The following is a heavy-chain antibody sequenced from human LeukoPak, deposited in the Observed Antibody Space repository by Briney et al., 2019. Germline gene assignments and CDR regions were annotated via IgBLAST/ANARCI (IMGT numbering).Heavy chain of an antibody. CDR3: ASQITIPPYYFDY. J-gene: IGHJ4*02. CDR2: IYYSGST. D-gene: IGHD3-3*01. Sequence: PSETLSLTCTVSGGSISSTGYYWGWIRQPPGKGLEWIGSIYYSGSTYYNPSLKSRVTISVDTSKNQFSLKLSSVTAADTAVYFCASQITIPPYYFDYWGQGTLVTVSS. V-gene: IGHV4-39*01. CDR1: GGSISSTGYY.